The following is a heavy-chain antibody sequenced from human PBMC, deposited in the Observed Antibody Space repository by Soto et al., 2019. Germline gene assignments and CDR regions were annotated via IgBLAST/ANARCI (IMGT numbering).Heavy chain of an antibody. D-gene: IGHD1-26*01. CDR3: TTAGTRVGYTGSY. Sequence: PGGSLRLSCEASGFSFSDAWMSWVRQIPGRGLEWVGRVKTTSERGTTNYAAPVMGRFTVSRDDSKNTLYLQMDALRVEDTAVYYCTTAGTRVGYTGSYWGQGTQVTVSS. J-gene: IGHJ4*02. V-gene: IGHV3-15*06. CDR1: GFSFSDAW. CDR2: VKTTSERGTT.